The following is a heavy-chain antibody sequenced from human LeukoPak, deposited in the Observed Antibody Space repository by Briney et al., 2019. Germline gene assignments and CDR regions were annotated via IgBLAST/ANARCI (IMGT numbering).Heavy chain of an antibody. Sequence: SETLSLTCTVSGYSISRGYSWGWIRQPPGKGLEWIGNIYHSGSTNYSPSLKSRVTISVDTSKNQFSLKLSSVTAADTAVYFCAREDYYNSGGYYLDYWGQGNLVNVFS. D-gene: IGHD3-22*01. V-gene: IGHV4-38-2*02. J-gene: IGHJ4*02. CDR2: IYHSGST. CDR3: AREDYYNSGGYYLDY. CDR1: GYSISRGYS.